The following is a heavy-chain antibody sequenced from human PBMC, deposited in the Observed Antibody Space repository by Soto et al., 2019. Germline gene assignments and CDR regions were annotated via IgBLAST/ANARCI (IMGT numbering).Heavy chain of an antibody. V-gene: IGHV3-30*18. J-gene: IGHJ4*02. CDR1: GFTFNSYG. D-gene: IGHD3-22*01. Sequence: GGSLRLSCAASGFTFNSYGIHWVRQAPGQGLEWVAGVSYDGSKQYYTDSVRGRFTISRDNSRNTLDLQMNSLRAEDTAVYYCAKDTYYHDSSGYYVFDCWGQGTLVTVSS. CDR2: VSYDGSKQ. CDR3: AKDTYYHDSSGYYVFDC.